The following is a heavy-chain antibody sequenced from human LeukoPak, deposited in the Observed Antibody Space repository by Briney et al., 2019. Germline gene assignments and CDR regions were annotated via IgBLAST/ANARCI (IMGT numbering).Heavy chain of an antibody. Sequence: PGGSLRLSCAASGFTFSSYAMSWVRQAPGKGLEWVSYISSSGSTIYYADSVKGRFTISRDNAKNSLYLQMNSLRAEDTAVYYCARGRGSGWYCDYWGQGTLVTVSS. CDR1: GFTFSSYA. D-gene: IGHD6-19*01. V-gene: IGHV3-48*03. J-gene: IGHJ4*02. CDR3: ARGRGSGWYCDY. CDR2: ISSSGSTI.